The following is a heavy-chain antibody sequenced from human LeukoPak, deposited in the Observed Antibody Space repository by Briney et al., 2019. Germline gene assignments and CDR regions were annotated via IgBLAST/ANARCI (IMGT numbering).Heavy chain of an antibody. CDR1: GGSISSTNHY. CDR3: AGGYDYTSISIDY. Sequence: PSETLSLTCTVSGGSISSTNHYWSWIRQPPGKGLEWIGVIYYSGSTYYNPSLKSRVTISVDTSKNQFSLKPSSVTAADTAVYYCAGGYDYTSISIDYWGQGTLVTVSS. CDR2: IYYSGST. J-gene: IGHJ4*02. D-gene: IGHD4-11*01. V-gene: IGHV4-39*01.